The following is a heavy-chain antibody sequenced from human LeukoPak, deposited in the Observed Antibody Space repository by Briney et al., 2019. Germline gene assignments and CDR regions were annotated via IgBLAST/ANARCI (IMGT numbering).Heavy chain of an antibody. CDR3: AKDTLVGANNPSYDY. D-gene: IGHD1-26*01. Sequence: GGSLRLSCAASGFTFSSYSMNWVRQAPGKGLEWVSSISSSSSYIYYADSVKGRFTISRDNAKNSLYLQMNSLRAEDTALYYCAKDTLVGANNPSYDYWGQGTLVTVSS. CDR1: GFTFSSYS. J-gene: IGHJ4*02. CDR2: ISSSSSYI. V-gene: IGHV3-21*04.